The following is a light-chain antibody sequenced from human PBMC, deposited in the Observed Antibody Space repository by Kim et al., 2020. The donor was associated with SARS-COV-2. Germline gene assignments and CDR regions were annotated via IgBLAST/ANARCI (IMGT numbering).Light chain of an antibody. CDR3: QQYNDWPWT. V-gene: IGKV3-15*01. Sequence: EIVMTQSPVTLSVSPGERVTLSCRASQSISTNLGWYQQKPGQAPRLLIYGASTRATGIPARFSDSGSGTEFTLTISSLQSEDFAVYCCQQYNDWPWTFGQGTKVDIK. CDR2: GAS. CDR1: QSISTN. J-gene: IGKJ1*01.